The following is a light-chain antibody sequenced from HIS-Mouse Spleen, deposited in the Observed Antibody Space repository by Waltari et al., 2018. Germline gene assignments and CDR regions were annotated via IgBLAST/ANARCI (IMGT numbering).Light chain of an antibody. J-gene: IGLJ2*01. V-gene: IGLV3-19*01. CDR3: NSRDSSGNHVV. CDR1: SLRSYY. CDR2: GKN. Sequence: SSELTQDPAVSVALGQTVRITCQGDSLRSYYASWYRRKPGQAPEPVIYGKNKRPSRCPDRFAGSSSGNTASLTITGAQAEDEADYYCNSRDSSGNHVVFGGGTKLTVL.